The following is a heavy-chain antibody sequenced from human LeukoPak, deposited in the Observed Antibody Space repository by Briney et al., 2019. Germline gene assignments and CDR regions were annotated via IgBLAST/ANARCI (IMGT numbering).Heavy chain of an antibody. CDR3: ARLDGAYFDY. J-gene: IGHJ4*02. CDR2: IYYRST. V-gene: IGHV4-59*12. D-gene: IGHD3-16*01. CDR1: GGSISSYY. Sequence: SETLSLTCTVSGGSISSYYWSWIRQPPGKGLEWIGYIYYRSTNYNPSLKSRVTISIDTSKNQFSLKLSSVTAADTAVYYCARLDGAYFDYWGRGTLVTVSS.